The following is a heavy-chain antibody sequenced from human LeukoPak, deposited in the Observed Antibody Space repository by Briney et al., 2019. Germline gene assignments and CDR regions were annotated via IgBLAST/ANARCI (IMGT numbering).Heavy chain of an antibody. V-gene: IGHV4-34*01. CDR3: ARDGIVVVPAAQGYYFDC. Sequence: PSETLALTCAVYGGSFSGYYWSWIRQPPGKGLEWIGEINHSGSTNYNPSLKSRVTISVDTSKNQFSLKLSSVTAADTAVYYCARDGIVVVPAAQGYYFDCWGQGTLVTVSS. D-gene: IGHD2-2*01. CDR1: GGSFSGYY. J-gene: IGHJ4*02. CDR2: INHSGST.